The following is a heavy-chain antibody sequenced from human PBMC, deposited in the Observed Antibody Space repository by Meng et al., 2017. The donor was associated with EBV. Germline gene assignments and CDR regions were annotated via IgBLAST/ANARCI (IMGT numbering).Heavy chain of an antibody. CDR1: GGSFSGYY. CDR2: INHSGST. V-gene: IGHV4-34*01. Sequence: QVQLQQWGAGLLKPSETLSLTCAVYGGSFSGYYWSWIRQPPGKGLEWIGEINHSGSTNYNPSLKSRVTISVDTSKNQFSLKLSSVTAADTAVYYCARGGGNRGGIVGATYRLNWVDPWGQGTLITVSS. CDR3: ARGGGNRGGIVGATYRLNWVDP. J-gene: IGHJ5*02. D-gene: IGHD1-26*01.